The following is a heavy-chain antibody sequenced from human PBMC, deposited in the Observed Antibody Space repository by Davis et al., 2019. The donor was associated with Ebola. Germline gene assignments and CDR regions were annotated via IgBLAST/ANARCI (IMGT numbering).Heavy chain of an antibody. CDR3: ARETWIQLWFGP. CDR1: GGSFSGYY. V-gene: IGHV4-34*01. CDR2: INHSGST. D-gene: IGHD5-18*01. J-gene: IGHJ5*02. Sequence: SETLSLTCAVYGGSFSGYYWSWIRQPPGKGLEWIGEINHSGSTNYNPSLKSRVTISVDTSKNQFSLKLSSVTAADTAVYYCARETWIQLWFGPWGQGTLVTVSS.